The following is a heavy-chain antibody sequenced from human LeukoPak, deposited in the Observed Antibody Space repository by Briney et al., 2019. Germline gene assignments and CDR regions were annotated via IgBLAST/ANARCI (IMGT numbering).Heavy chain of an antibody. V-gene: IGHV3-30-3*01. CDR1: GFTFSSYA. Sequence: GGSLRLSCAASGFTFSSYAMHWVRQAPGKGLEWVAVISYDGSNKYYADSVKGRFTISRDNSKNTLYLQMNSLRAEDTAVYYCARDSRFKLYYYDSSGIDIWGQGTVVTVSS. J-gene: IGHJ3*02. CDR3: ARDSRFKLYYYDSSGIDI. D-gene: IGHD3-22*01. CDR2: ISYDGSNK.